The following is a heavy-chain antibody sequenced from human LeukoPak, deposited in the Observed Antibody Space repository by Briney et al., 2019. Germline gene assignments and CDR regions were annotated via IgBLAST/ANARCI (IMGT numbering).Heavy chain of an antibody. Sequence: PGGSLRLSCAASGSTFSSYGMHWVRQAPGKGLEWVAVIWYDGSNKYYADSVKGRFTISRDNSKNTLYLQMNSLRAEDTAVYYCARHVFHASTRYGPIDYWGQGILVTVSS. CDR2: IWYDGSNK. V-gene: IGHV3-33*01. CDR1: GSTFSSYG. J-gene: IGHJ4*02. CDR3: ARHVFHASTRYGPIDY. D-gene: IGHD6-13*01.